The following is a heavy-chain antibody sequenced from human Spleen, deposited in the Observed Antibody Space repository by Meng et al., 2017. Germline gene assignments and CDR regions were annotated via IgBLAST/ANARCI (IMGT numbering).Heavy chain of an antibody. V-gene: IGHV4-39*07. Sequence: QPQLQESGPGLVKPSEALSLTCGVSGDYIGTGAYYWGWIRQAPGKGLEWIGEIYHSGSINYNPSLKSRVAISVDKSKNQFSLNLSSVTAADTAVYYCARGDYSGGWYGIDYWGQGTLVTVSS. CDR3: ARGDYSGGWYGIDY. CDR1: GDYIGTGAYY. CDR2: IYHSGSI. J-gene: IGHJ4*02. D-gene: IGHD6-19*01.